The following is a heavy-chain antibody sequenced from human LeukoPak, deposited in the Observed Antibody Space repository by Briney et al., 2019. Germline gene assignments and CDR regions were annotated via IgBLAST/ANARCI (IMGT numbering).Heavy chain of an antibody. J-gene: IGHJ4*02. CDR1: GYTFTSYD. V-gene: IGHV1-8*01. Sequence: ASVNVACKAYGYTFTSYDINWVRQANGQGLEWKGWMKPNSGNTGYAQNYQGRDTMSRNPYKSTDYMELSSLRSEDTAVYYCASGRTTYYYDSSGYYELHYWGQGTLVTVSS. CDR3: ASGRTTYYYDSSGYYELHY. D-gene: IGHD3-22*01. CDR2: MKPNSGNT.